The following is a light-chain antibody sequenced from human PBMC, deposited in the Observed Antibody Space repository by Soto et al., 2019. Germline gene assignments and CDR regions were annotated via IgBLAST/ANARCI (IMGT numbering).Light chain of an antibody. Sequence: LTQPASVSGSPGQSITISCTGTSIDVGGYNYVSWYQHHPGKAPKLMIYDVSNRPSGVSNRFSGSKSGNTASLTISGLQPEDEADYYCSSYTTSNTRQIVFGTGTKVTVL. V-gene: IGLV2-14*03. CDR1: SIDVGGYNY. J-gene: IGLJ1*01. CDR3: SSYTTSNTRQIV. CDR2: DVS.